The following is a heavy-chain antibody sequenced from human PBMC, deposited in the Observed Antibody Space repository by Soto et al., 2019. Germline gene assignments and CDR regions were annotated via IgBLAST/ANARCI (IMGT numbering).Heavy chain of an antibody. J-gene: IGHJ4*02. CDR2: ISGSGGST. V-gene: IGHV3-23*01. CDR3: AKCGGSPSNFDY. Sequence: EVQLLESGGGLVQPGGSLRLSCAASGFTFSSYAMSWVRQAPGKGLEWVSAISGSGGSTYYADSVKGRFTISRDNSKNTPYLQMNSLRAEDTAVYYCAKCGGSPSNFDYWGQGTLVTVSS. D-gene: IGHD1-26*01. CDR1: GFTFSSYA.